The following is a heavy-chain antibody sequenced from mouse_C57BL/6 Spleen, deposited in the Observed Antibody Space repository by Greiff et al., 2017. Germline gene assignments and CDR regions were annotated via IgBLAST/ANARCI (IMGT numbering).Heavy chain of an antibody. V-gene: IGHV1-64*01. J-gene: IGHJ3*01. Sequence: QVQLQQPGAELVKPGASVKLSCKASGYTFTSYWMHWVKQRPGQGLEWIGMIDPNSGSTNYNEKFKSKATLTVDKSSSTDYMQLSSLTSEDSAVXSCARSPWDLYPRETVFFAYWGQGNLVTLPA. CDR1: GYTFTSYW. D-gene: IGHD4-1*01. CDR3: ARSPWDLYPRETVFFAY. CDR2: IDPNSGST.